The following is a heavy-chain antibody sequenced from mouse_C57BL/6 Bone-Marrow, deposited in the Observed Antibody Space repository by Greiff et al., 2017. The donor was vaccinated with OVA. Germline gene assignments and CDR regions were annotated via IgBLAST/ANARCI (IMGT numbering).Heavy chain of an antibody. CDR3: AREPYDDYEGAWFAY. CDR1: GFSLTSYA. J-gene: IGHJ3*01. CDR2: IWPGGGT. D-gene: IGHD2-4*01. V-gene: IGHV2-9-1*01. Sequence: QVQLQQSGPGLVAPSQSLSITCTVSGFSLTSYAISWVRQPPGKGLEWLGVIWPGGGTNYNYALTSRLSSSKDNSKSQVFVKMNSLQTEDTARYYCAREPYDDYEGAWFAYWGQGTLVTVSA.